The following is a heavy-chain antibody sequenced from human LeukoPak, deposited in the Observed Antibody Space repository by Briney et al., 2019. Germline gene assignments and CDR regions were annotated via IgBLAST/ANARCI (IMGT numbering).Heavy chain of an antibody. CDR1: GYTFTGYY. CDR3: ARESRSHYDFWSGHYDY. CDR2: INAGNGNT. D-gene: IGHD3-3*01. Sequence: ASVKVSCKASGYTFTGYYMHWVRQAPGQRLEWMGWINAGNGNTKYSQEFQGRVTITRDTSASTAYMELSSLRSEDMAVYYCARESRSHYDFWSGHYDYWGQGTLVTVSS. V-gene: IGHV1-3*03. J-gene: IGHJ4*02.